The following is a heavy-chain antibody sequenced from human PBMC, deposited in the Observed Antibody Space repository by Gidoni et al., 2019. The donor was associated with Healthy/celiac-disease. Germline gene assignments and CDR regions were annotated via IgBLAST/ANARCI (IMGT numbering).Heavy chain of an antibody. D-gene: IGHD6-19*01. CDR3: ARRQALGQWLNPSDAFDI. CDR1: GYSFTSYW. J-gene: IGHJ3*02. Sequence: EVQLVQSGAEVKKPGESLRISCKGSGYSFTSYWISWVRQMPGKGLEWMGRIDPSDSYTNYSPSFQGHVTISADKSISTAYLQWSSLKASDTAMYYCARRQALGQWLNPSDAFDIWGQGTMVTVSS. CDR2: IDPSDSYT. V-gene: IGHV5-10-1*03.